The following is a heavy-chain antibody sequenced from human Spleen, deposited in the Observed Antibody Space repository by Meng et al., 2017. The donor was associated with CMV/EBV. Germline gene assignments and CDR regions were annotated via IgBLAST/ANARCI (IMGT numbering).Heavy chain of an antibody. CDR3: AKTARVGAADFDY. Sequence: GGSLRLSCAASGFTFSSYGMSWVRQAPGKGLEWVPSISGSGGSTKYADSVKGRFTISRDNSKNTLYLQMNSLRAEDTAVYYCAKTARVGAADFDYWGQGTLVTVSS. V-gene: IGHV3-23*01. J-gene: IGHJ4*02. D-gene: IGHD2-15*01. CDR1: GFTFSSYG. CDR2: ISGSGGST.